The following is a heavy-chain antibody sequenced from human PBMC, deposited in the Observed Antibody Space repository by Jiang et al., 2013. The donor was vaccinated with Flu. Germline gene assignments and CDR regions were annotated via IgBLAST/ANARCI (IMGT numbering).Heavy chain of an antibody. CDR2: ISTSGDRT. V-gene: IGHV3-23*04. D-gene: IGHD4-11*01. CDR3: AKDPRTVTTTSPGY. Sequence: VQLVESGGALVQPGGSLRLSCVASGFTFSSYAMTWVRQAPGRGLEWVSFISTSGDRTHYADSVKGRFTISRDSSKNTLFLQMNSLRAEDTAVYYCAKDPRTVTTTSPGYWGQG. CDR1: GFTFSSYA. J-gene: IGHJ4*02.